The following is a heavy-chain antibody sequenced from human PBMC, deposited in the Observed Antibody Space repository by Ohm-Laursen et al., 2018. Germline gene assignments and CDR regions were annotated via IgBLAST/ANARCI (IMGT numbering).Heavy chain of an antibody. CDR1: GGSISSYY. CDR2: IYYSGST. D-gene: IGHD3-16*02. J-gene: IGHJ4*02. CDR3: ARQDDYIWGSYQD. V-gene: IGHV4-59*08. Sequence: GTLSLTCTVSGGSISSYYWSWIRQPPGKGLEWIGYIYYSGSTNYNPSLKSRVTISVDTSKNQFSLKLSSVTAADTAVYYCARQDDYIWGSYQDWGQGSLVTVSS.